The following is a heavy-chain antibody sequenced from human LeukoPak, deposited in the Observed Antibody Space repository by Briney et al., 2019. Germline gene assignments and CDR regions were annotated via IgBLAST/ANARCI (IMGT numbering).Heavy chain of an antibody. CDR2: IYYSGST. CDR1: GGSISSYY. V-gene: IGHV4-59*01. CDR3: ARSYCSGGSCYWGPFDY. D-gene: IGHD2-15*01. J-gene: IGHJ4*02. Sequence: PSETLSLTCTVSGGSISSYYWSWIRQPPGKGLEWIGSIYYSGSTNYNPSLKSRVTISVDTSKNQFSLKLSSVTAADTAVYYCARSYCSGGSCYWGPFDYWGLGTLVTVSS.